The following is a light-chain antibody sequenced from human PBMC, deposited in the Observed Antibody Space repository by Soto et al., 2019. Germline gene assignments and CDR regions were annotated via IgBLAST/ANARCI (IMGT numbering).Light chain of an antibody. CDR3: QKYKSAPFA. V-gene: IGKV1-27*01. CDR1: QDISNY. J-gene: IGKJ3*01. Sequence: DIQMTQSPSSLSASVGDRVTITCRASQDISNYLAWYQQKPGKVPELLIYTASTLQSGVPSRFSGSGSGTDFTLTISSLQPEDVATHSGQKYKSAPFAFGRGTKVDIK. CDR2: TAS.